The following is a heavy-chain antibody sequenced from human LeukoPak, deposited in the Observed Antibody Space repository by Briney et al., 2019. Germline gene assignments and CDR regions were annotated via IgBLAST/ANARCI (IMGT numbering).Heavy chain of an antibody. Sequence: GESLKISCKGSGYSFTSYWIGWVRQMPGKGLEWMGIIYPGDSDTRYSPSFQGQVTISADKSISTAYLQWSSLKAPDTAMYYCARSIVARIAAAGHAYDIWGQGTMVTVSS. J-gene: IGHJ3*02. V-gene: IGHV5-51*01. CDR1: GYSFTSYW. CDR2: IYPGDSDT. D-gene: IGHD6-13*01. CDR3: ARSIVARIAAAGHAYDI.